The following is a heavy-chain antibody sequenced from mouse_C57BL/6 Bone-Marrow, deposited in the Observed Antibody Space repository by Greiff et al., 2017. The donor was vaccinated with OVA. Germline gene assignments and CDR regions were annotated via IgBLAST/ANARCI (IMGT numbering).Heavy chain of an antibody. CDR2: IWSGGST. J-gene: IGHJ3*01. CDR1: GFSLTSYG. D-gene: IGHD2-1*01. V-gene: IGHV2-2*01. Sequence: VKLKQSGPGLVQPSQSLSITCTVSGFSLTSYGVHWVRQSPGKGLEWLGVIWSGGSTDYNAAFISRLSISKDNSKSQVFFKMNSLQADDTAIYYCASPIYYGNYGFAYWGQGTLVTVSA. CDR3: ASPIYYGNYGFAY.